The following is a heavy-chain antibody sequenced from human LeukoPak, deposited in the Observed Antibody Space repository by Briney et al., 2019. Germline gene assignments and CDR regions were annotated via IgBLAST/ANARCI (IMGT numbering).Heavy chain of an antibody. D-gene: IGHD3-10*01. Sequence: TSETLSLTCTVSGGSISSSSYYWGWIRQPPGKGLEWIGNIYYSGSTYYNPSLKSRVTISVDTSKNRFSLKLSSVTAADTAVYYCARHEVRGVIIRPRRPSFDYWGQGTLVTVSP. J-gene: IGHJ4*02. V-gene: IGHV4-39*01. CDR1: GGSISSSSYY. CDR2: IYYSGST. CDR3: ARHEVRGVIIRPRRPSFDY.